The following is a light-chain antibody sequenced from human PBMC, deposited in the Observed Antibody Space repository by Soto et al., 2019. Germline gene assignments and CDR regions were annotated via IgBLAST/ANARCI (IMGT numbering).Light chain of an antibody. V-gene: IGLV1-47*01. CDR2: RNN. CDR1: ISNIGSNP. J-gene: IGLJ1*01. Sequence: QSVVTQPPSVSGTPGQRVTISCSGDISNIGSNPVYWHQHLPGKAPKLLIYRNNQRPSGVPDRFSDSKSGTSAFLAISGLRSEDEADYYCAAWNDSLSVYVFGTGTKLTVL. CDR3: AAWNDSLSVYV.